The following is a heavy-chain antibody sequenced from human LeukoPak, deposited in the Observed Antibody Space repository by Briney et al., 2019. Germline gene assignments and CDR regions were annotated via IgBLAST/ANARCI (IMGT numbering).Heavy chain of an antibody. Sequence: NPGGSLRLSCAASGFTLSSHRMDWVRQAPGKGLEWVSSISSRSSFKDYADSVKGRFTISRDNAKNLLYLQMNSLRAEDTAVYFCAKDGGFWSDYSYFDYWGQGTQVTVSS. V-gene: IGHV3-21*06. J-gene: IGHJ4*02. CDR2: ISSRSSFK. CDR1: GFTLSSHR. CDR3: AKDGGFWSDYSYFDY. D-gene: IGHD3-3*01.